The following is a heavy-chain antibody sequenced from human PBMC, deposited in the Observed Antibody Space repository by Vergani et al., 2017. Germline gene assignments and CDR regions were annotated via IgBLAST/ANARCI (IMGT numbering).Heavy chain of an antibody. CDR1: GYTFTSYD. Sequence: QVQLVQSGAEVKKPGASVKVSCKASGYTFTSYDINWLRQATGQGLEWMGWMNPNSGNTGYAQKFQGRVTMTRHNSISTAYMELSSLRSEDTAVYYCARGGYSYVQWPPEYSMDVCGQGTTVTVSS. V-gene: IGHV1-8*01. CDR2: MNPNSGNT. CDR3: ARGGYSYVQWPPEYSMDV. D-gene: IGHD5-18*01. J-gene: IGHJ6*02.